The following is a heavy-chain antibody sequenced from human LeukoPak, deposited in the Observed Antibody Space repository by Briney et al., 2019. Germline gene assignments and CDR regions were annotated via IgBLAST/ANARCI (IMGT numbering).Heavy chain of an antibody. D-gene: IGHD6-13*01. CDR3: AKDIAATGTYYYYGMDV. V-gene: IGHV3-21*04. CDR2: ISRSSTYI. J-gene: IGHJ6*02. CDR1: GFTFSSYS. Sequence: GGSLRLSFAASGFTFSSYSMHWVRQAPGKGLEWDSYISRSSTYIYYADSVKGRFTISRDNAKNSLYLQMNSLRAEDTALYYCAKDIAATGTYYYYGMDVWGQGTTVTVSS.